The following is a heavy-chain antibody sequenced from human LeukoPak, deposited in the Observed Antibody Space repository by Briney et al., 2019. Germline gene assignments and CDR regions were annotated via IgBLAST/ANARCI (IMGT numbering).Heavy chain of an antibody. V-gene: IGHV1-69*04. D-gene: IGHD3-10*01. Sequence: SVKDSCKASGGTFSSYAISWVRQAPGQGLEWMGRIIPILGIANYAQKFQGRVTITADKSTSTAYMELSSLRSEDTAVYYCAGGWDYGSGSLYYFDYWGQGTLVTVSS. CDR2: IIPILGIA. CDR3: AGGWDYGSGSLYYFDY. J-gene: IGHJ4*02. CDR1: GGTFSSYA.